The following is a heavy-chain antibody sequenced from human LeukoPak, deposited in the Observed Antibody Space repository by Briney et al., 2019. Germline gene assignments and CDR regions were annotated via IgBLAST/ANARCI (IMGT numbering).Heavy chain of an antibody. Sequence: GGSLRLSWVASGFIVSAYEMNWVRQAPGKGLEWGSYINRAGTAIYYAASVKGRFTISRDSAKNSVYLQMNSLRAEDTAVYFCARDWGVGWGLDPWGQGTLVTVS. J-gene: IGHJ5*02. CDR2: INRAGTAI. CDR1: GFIVSAYE. CDR3: ARDWGVGWGLDP. V-gene: IGHV3-48*03. D-gene: IGHD3-16*01.